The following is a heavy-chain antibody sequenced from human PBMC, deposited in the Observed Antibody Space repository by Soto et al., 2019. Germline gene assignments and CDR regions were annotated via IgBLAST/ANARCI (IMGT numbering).Heavy chain of an antibody. Sequence: LRLSCAASGFTFSSYALSWVRQAPGKGLEWVSAISANGQGIYYADSVRGRLTISRDNSKNTIFLHMDSLRAEDTAVYYCAKDRNYPRDYFHYWGQGTLVTVSS. CDR2: ISANGQGI. D-gene: IGHD1-7*01. CDR3: AKDRNYPRDYFHY. CDR1: GFTFSSYA. V-gene: IGHV3-23*01. J-gene: IGHJ4*02.